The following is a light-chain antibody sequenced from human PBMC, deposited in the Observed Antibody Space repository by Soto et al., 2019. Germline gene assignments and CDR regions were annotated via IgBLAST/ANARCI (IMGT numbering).Light chain of an antibody. J-gene: IGKJ1*01. CDR3: QQYGRWGT. V-gene: IGKV3-20*01. CDR2: GAS. Sequence: EIVLTQSPGTLSLSTGERATXTCRASQTVSSNCLAWCQQIPGHTPSLLVYGASNISTGIPNRFPGSGSGTDFTLNISSLESEDFAVYYWQQYGRWGTFGQGATVDIK. CDR1: QTVSSNC.